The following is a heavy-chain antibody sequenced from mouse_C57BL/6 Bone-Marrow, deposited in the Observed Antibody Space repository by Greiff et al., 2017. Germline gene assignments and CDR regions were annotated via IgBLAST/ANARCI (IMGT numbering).Heavy chain of an antibody. V-gene: IGHV1-72*01. Sequence: QLQQSGAELVKPGASVKLSCKASGYTFTSYWMHWVKQRPGRGLEWIGRIDPNSGGTKYNEKFKSKATLTVAKPSSTAYMPLSSLTSEDSAVYYCASGVYYGNYGYFDYWGRGTTLTVSS. D-gene: IGHD2-1*01. CDR3: ASGVYYGNYGYFDY. CDR1: GYTFTSYW. CDR2: IDPNSGGT. J-gene: IGHJ2*01.